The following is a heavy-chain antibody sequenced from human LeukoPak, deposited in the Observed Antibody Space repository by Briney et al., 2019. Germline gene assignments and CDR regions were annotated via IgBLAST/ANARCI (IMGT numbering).Heavy chain of an antibody. CDR1: GFTFRSYG. D-gene: IGHD4/OR15-4a*01. CDR3: AKQSGADRGHLDF. CDR2: ISYDGSNK. Sequence: GGSLRLSCAASGFTFRSYGMHWVRQAPGKGLEWVAVISYDGSNKYCADSVKGRFTISRDNSKNTLYLQMNSLRAEDTAVYYCAKQSGADRGHLDFWGQGTLVTVSS. J-gene: IGHJ4*02. V-gene: IGHV3-30*18.